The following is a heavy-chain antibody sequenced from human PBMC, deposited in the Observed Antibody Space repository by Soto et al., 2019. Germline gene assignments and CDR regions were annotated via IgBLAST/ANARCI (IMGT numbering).Heavy chain of an antibody. V-gene: IGHV4-59*01. CDR2: IFYSGST. D-gene: IGHD5-18*01. J-gene: IGHJ4*02. CDR1: GYSISSYY. Sequence: SETLSLTCTVSGYSISSYYWSWIRQPPGKGLEWIGYIFYSGSTNYNPSLKSRVTISVDTSKNQFSLNLSSVTAADTAVYYCARGPAEYSYDYYFDYWGLGTLVTVS. CDR3: ARGPAEYSYDYYFDY.